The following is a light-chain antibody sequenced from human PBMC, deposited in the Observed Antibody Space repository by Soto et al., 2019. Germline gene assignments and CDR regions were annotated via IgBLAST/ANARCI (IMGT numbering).Light chain of an antibody. CDR3: QKYSSVIT. CDR2: GAS. CDR1: RGISSF. V-gene: IGKV1-27*01. Sequence: DIQMTQSPSSLSASVGDRVTINCRASRGISSFVAWYQQKPGKVPRLLISGASTLQSGVPSRFSGSGSGTDFTLTITSLQPEDVATYYCQKYSSVITFGQGTRLEIK. J-gene: IGKJ5*01.